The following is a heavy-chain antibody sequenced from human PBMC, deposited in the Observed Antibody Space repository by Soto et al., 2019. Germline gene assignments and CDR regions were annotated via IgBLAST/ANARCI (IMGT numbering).Heavy chain of an antibody. V-gene: IGHV4-59*01. J-gene: IGHJ6*02. CDR3: ARAVSFYYGMDV. D-gene: IGHD2-8*01. Sequence: PSETLSLTCTVSGGSISNYYWSWVRQPPGKGLEWLGYVYYSGGTNYNPSLESRVTISVDTSKNQFSLKLSSVTAADTAVYYCARAVSFYYGMDVWGQGTTVTVSS. CDR2: VYYSGGT. CDR1: GGSISNYY.